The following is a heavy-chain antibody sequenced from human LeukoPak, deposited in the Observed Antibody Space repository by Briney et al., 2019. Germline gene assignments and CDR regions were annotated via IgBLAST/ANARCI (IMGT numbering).Heavy chain of an antibody. D-gene: IGHD5-18*01. V-gene: IGHV3-66*01. CDR2: IYSGDRT. J-gene: IGHJ4*02. CDR3: ARDGGYSYGYGFDY. Sequence: GGSLRLSYAASGFIVSSDYMSWVRQSPGKGLEWVSVIYSGDRTYYADSVKGRFTISSDSSKNTLYLQMNSLRAEDTAVYYCARDGGYSYGYGFDYWGQGTLVTVSS. CDR1: GFIVSSDY.